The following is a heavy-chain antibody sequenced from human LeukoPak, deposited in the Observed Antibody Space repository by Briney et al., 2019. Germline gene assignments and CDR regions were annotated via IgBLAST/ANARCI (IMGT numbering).Heavy chain of an antibody. CDR2: INAGNGNT. J-gene: IGHJ3*02. Sequence: ASVKVSCKASGYTFTNYAMHWVRQAPGQRLEWMGWINAGNGNTKYSQRFQGRVTMTTDTSTSTAYMELRSLRSDDTAVYYCARGGIVVVPAAGDAFDIWGQGTMVTVSS. CDR3: ARGGIVVVPAAGDAFDI. V-gene: IGHV1-3*01. CDR1: GYTFTNYA. D-gene: IGHD2-2*01.